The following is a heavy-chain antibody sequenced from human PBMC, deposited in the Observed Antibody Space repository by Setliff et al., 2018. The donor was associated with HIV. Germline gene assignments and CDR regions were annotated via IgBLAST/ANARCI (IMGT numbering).Heavy chain of an antibody. CDR1: GGSISSSSHY. D-gene: IGHD3-22*01. V-gene: IGHV4-39*01. J-gene: IGHJ6*03. CDR2: IYFSGST. Sequence: PSETLSLTCTVSGGSISSSSHYWGWIRQPPGKGLEWIGSIYFSGSTYYNPSLKSRVTISVDTSKNQFSLKLSSVTAADTAVYYCARARTPYYYDSSAYYFNYYYMDVWGKGTTVTVSS. CDR3: ARARTPYYYDSSAYYFNYYYMDV.